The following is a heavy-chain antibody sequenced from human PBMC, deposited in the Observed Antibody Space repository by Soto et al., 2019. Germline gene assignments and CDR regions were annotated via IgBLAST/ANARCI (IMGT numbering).Heavy chain of an antibody. J-gene: IGHJ4*02. Sequence: SLRLSCAASGFTFDDYAVHWVRQAPGKGLEWVSGISWNSGNIDYADSVKGRFTISRDNAKNSLFLQMNSLRLEDTALYYCAKGRGYTYNGGSALDYWGQGTLVTVSS. D-gene: IGHD5-18*01. CDR3: AKGRGYTYNGGSALDY. V-gene: IGHV3-9*01. CDR2: ISWNSGNI. CDR1: GFTFDDYA.